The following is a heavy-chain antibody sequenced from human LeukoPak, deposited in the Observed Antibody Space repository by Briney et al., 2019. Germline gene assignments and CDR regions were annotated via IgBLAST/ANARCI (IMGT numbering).Heavy chain of an antibody. V-gene: IGHV3-7*01. D-gene: IGHD6-6*01. CDR1: GFTFSSYW. CDR2: IKQDGNEK. CDR3: ARACSISSGRARNY. Sequence: PGGSLRLSCAASGFTFSSYWMSWVRQAPGKGLEWVANIKQDGNEKYYVDSVKGRFAISRDNAKNSLYLQMDSLRAEDTAVYYCARACSISSGRARNYWGQGTLVTVSS. J-gene: IGHJ4*02.